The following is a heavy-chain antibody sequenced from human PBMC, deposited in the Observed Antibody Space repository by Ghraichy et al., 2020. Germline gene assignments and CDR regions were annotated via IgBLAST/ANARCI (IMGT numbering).Heavy chain of an antibody. CDR3: AKDRREGGATPSEFDN. D-gene: IGHD1-26*01. CDR1: GFTFYSYA. CDR2: ISRSGTST. V-gene: IGHV3-23*01. Sequence: GGSLRLSCAASGFTFYSYAMSWVRQAPGKGLEWVSGISRSGTSTYYADSVKGRFTISRDNSKSTLNLQMNSLRAEDTAVYYCAKDRREGGATPSEFDNWGQGTMVTVSS. J-gene: IGHJ3*02.